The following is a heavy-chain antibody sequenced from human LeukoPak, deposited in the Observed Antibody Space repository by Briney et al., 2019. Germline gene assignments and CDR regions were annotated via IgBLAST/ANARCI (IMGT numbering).Heavy chain of an antibody. D-gene: IGHD5-18*01. CDR3: ARNKKGDRYTYGHDY. V-gene: IGHV3-21*01. J-gene: IGHJ4*02. Sequence: GGSLRLSCAASGFTFSSYSMNWVRQAPGKGLEWVSSISISSSDIYCADSVKGRFTISRDNAKNSLYLKMNSLRAEDTAVYYCARNKKGDRYTYGHDYWGQGTLVTVSS. CDR2: ISISSSDI. CDR1: GFTFSSYS.